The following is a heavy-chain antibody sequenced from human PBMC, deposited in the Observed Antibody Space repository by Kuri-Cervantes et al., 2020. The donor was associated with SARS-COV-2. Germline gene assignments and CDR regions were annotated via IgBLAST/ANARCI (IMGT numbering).Heavy chain of an antibody. J-gene: IGHJ4*02. CDR3: TRGGDYVDH. Sequence: GGSLRLSCAASGFTFSSSWMHWVCQAPEKGLEWVADIKCDGSEKYYVDSVKGRLTISRDNAKNLLFLQMNSLRDEDTAVYYCTRGGDYVDHWGQGALVTVSS. V-gene: IGHV3-52*01. CDR1: GFTFSSSW. CDR2: IKCDGSEK.